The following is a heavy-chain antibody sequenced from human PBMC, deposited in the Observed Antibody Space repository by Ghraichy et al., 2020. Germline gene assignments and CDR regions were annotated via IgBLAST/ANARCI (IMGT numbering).Heavy chain of an antibody. J-gene: IGHJ4*02. CDR3: AKAWIVVTKGDYFDY. D-gene: IGHD3-22*01. CDR2: ISSGGST. Sequence: GASLRLSCAASGFIFNNYAMTWVRQAPGKGLEWVSGISSGGSTYYADFVKGRFTISRDNSKSTLYLQMNSLRAEDTAVYYCAKAWIVVTKGDYFDYWGQGTLVTVSS. V-gene: IGHV3-23*01. CDR1: GFIFNNYA.